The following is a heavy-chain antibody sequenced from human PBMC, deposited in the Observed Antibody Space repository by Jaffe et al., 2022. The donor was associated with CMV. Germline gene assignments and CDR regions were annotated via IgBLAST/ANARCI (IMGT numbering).Heavy chain of an antibody. CDR3: ARGGLLHAFDI. Sequence: EVQLVESGGGLVQPGESLRLSCAASGFTFSSYWMDWVRQTPGKRLEWVANIKGDLSEKNYADSVKGRFTISRDNAENSLYLQMNSLRAEDSAVYYCARGGLLHAFDIWGQGTMVTVSS. D-gene: IGHD2-15*01. CDR2: IKGDLSEK. J-gene: IGHJ3*02. V-gene: IGHV3-7*01. CDR1: GFTFSSYW.